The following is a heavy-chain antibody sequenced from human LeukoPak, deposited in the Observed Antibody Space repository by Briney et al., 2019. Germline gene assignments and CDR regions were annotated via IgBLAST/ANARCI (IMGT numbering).Heavy chain of an antibody. J-gene: IGHJ4*02. CDR2: ISTSGGDT. V-gene: IGHV3-23*01. CDR1: GFTFTDSA. CDR3: AKEGSYAPLDY. D-gene: IGHD1-26*01. Sequence: PGGSLRLSCAASGFTFTDSAMTWVRQAPGKGLEWVSAISTSGGDTIYTDSVKDRFTISRDNSKNTLYLQMNSLRAEDTAIYYCAKEGSYAPLDYWGQGTLVTVSS.